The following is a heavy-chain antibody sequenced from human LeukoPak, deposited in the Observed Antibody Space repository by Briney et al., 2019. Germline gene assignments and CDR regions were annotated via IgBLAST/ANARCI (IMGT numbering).Heavy chain of an antibody. V-gene: IGHV3-30*02. CDR3: AKGYYYMDV. CDR1: GLTFSIHG. Sequence: GGSLRLSCAASGLTFSIHGMQWVRQAPGKGLEWVAFIRYDGSNKYYADSVKGRFTISRDNSKNTLYLQMNSLRAEDTAVYYCAKGYYYMDVWGKGTTVTVSS. J-gene: IGHJ6*03. CDR2: IRYDGSNK.